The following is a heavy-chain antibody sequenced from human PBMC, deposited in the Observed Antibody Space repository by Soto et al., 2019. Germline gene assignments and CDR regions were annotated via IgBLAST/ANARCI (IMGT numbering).Heavy chain of an antibody. J-gene: IGHJ4*02. V-gene: IGHV3-30*03. D-gene: IGHD3-10*01. CDR2: NSNAGTEE. Sequence: HPGGSLRLSCPPSGFTFSSYGMHWVRQAPGKGLEWVAVNSNAGTEEYYADSVKGCFTISRDNSKSTVFLQMNSLTVEDTAVFDFARHGAGSNNRTPLDYLGQGTLDTVTS. CDR3: ARHGAGSNNRTPLDY. CDR1: GFTFSSYG.